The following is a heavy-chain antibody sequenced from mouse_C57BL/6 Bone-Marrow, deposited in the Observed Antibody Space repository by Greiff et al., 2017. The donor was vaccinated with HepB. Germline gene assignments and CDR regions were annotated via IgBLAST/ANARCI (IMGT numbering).Heavy chain of an antibody. CDR3: AGITTVVAPYYFDY. V-gene: IGHV14-2*01. Sequence: EVQGVESGAELVKPGASVKLSCTASGFNIKDYYMHWVKQRTEQGLEWIGRIDPEDGETKYAPKFQGKATITADTSSNTAYLQLSSLTSEDTAVYYCAGITTVVAPYYFDYWGQGTTLTVSS. D-gene: IGHD1-1*01. CDR2: IDPEDGET. J-gene: IGHJ2*01. CDR1: GFNIKDYY.